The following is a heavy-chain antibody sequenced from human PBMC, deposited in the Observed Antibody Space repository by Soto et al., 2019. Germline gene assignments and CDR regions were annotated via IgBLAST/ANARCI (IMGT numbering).Heavy chain of an antibody. CDR2: ISAYNGNT. Sequence: ASVKVSCKASGYTFTSYGISWVRQAPGQGLEWMGWISAYNGNTNYAQKLQGRVTMTTDTSTSTAYMELGSLRSEDTAVYYCARDKDRLQLGGNYYYIMDVWGQGTTVTV. J-gene: IGHJ6*02. CDR3: ARDKDRLQLGGNYYYIMDV. D-gene: IGHD5-12*01. V-gene: IGHV1-18*01. CDR1: GYTFTSYG.